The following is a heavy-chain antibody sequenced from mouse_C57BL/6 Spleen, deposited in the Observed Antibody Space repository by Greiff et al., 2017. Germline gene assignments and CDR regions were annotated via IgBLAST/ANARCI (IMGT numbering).Heavy chain of an antibody. Sequence: QVQLQQPGAELVKPGASAKLSCKASGYTFTSYWMHWVKQRPGQGLEWIGMIHPNSGSTNYNEKFKSKATLTVDKSSSTAYMQLSSLTSEDSAVYYCARKSAYDYDGAYWGQGTLVTVSA. D-gene: IGHD2-4*01. CDR1: GYTFTSYW. J-gene: IGHJ3*01. V-gene: IGHV1-64*01. CDR3: ARKSAYDYDGAY. CDR2: IHPNSGST.